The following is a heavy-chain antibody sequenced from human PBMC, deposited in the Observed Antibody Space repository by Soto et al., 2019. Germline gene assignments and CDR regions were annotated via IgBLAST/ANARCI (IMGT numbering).Heavy chain of an antibody. CDR1: GFTFSGSA. V-gene: IGHV3-73*02. Sequence: EVQLVESGGGLVQPGGSLKLSCAASGFTFSGSAMHWVRQASGKGLEWVGRIRSKANSYATAYAASVKGRFTISREDSKNTAYLQMNSLKTEDTAVYYCTRLVRGEGGYWGQGTLVTVSS. D-gene: IGHD3-10*01. CDR2: IRSKANSYAT. CDR3: TRLVRGEGGY. J-gene: IGHJ4*02.